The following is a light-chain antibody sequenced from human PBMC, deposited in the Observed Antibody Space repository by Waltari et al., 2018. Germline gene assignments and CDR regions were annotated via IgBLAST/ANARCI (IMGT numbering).Light chain of an antibody. CDR3: SSYRGDYNWV. Sequence: QSALTQPPSASGSPGQSVTISCTGTSRDVGGHTRVSWYQQYPGTAPKLIIYEVDKRPSGVPDRFSGSRSGNTASLTVSGLQADDESVYYCSSYRGDYNWVFGGGTKLTVL. J-gene: IGLJ2*01. CDR2: EVD. V-gene: IGLV2-8*01. CDR1: SRDVGGHTR.